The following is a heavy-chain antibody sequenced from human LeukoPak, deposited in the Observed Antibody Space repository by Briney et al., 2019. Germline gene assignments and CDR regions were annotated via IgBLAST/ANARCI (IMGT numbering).Heavy chain of an antibody. CDR1: GGSTTSYY. Sequence: SETLSLTCTVSGGSTTSYYWSWIRLPPGKGLEWIGYIYYTGSANYNPSLRSRVTISVDTSKMQFSLKLTSVTAADAAVYYCARSSVGTFDYWGQGTLVTVSS. CDR3: ARSSVGTFDY. CDR2: IYYTGSA. J-gene: IGHJ4*02. D-gene: IGHD5/OR15-5a*01. V-gene: IGHV4-59*13.